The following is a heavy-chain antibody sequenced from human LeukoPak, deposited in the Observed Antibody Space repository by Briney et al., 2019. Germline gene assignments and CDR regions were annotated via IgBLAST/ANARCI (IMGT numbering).Heavy chain of an antibody. J-gene: IGHJ4*02. D-gene: IGHD6-13*01. CDR3: AIRTALYTTSWSNFDY. CDR1: GFTFSSSA. V-gene: IGHV3-23*01. Sequence: PGGSLRLSCAASGFTFSSSAMGWVCQAPGKGLQWVSTIITRGGSTYYTDSVKGRFTISRDSSKNTLYVQMNSLRAEDTAVYYCAIRTALYTTSWSNFDYWGQGTLVTVSS. CDR2: IITRGGST.